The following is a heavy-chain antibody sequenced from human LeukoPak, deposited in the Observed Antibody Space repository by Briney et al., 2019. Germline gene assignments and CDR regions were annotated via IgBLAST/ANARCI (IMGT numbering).Heavy chain of an antibody. CDR2: ISYDGSNK. V-gene: IGHV3-30-3*01. D-gene: IGHD3-16*01. J-gene: IGHJ4*02. CDR3: ARGNYDYVWGSYLDY. Sequence: GGSLRLSCAASGFTFSSYWMHWVRQAPGKGLEWVAVISYDGSNKYYADSVKGRFTISRDNSKNTLYLQMNSLRAEDTAVYYCARGNYDYVWGSYLDYWGQGTLVTVSS. CDR1: GFTFSSYW.